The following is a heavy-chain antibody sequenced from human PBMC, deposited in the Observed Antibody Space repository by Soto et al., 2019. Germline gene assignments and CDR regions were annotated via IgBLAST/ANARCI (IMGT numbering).Heavy chain of an antibody. D-gene: IGHD2-2*01. CDR3: TRHRAVVVPAAIRVEDYYYYGMDV. V-gene: IGHV3-73*01. J-gene: IGHJ6*02. CDR1: GFTFSGSA. CDR2: IRSKANSYAT. Sequence: PGGSLRLSCAASGFTFSGSAMHWVRQASGKGLEWVGRIRSKANSYATAYAASVKGRFTISRDDSKNTAYLQMNSLKTEDTAVYYCTRHRAVVVPAAIRVEDYYYYGMDVWGQGTTVTVSS.